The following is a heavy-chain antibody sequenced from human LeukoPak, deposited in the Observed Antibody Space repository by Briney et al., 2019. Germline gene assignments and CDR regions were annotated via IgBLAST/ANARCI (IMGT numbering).Heavy chain of an antibody. CDR2: ISWNSGSI. Sequence: GRSLRLSCAASGFTFDDYAMHWVRQAPGKGLEWVSGISWNSGSIGYADSVKGRFTISRDNAKNSLYLQMNSLRAEDTALYYCAKDIRLGQWLAQGGGDFDYWGQGTLVTVSS. D-gene: IGHD6-19*01. J-gene: IGHJ4*02. CDR1: GFTFDDYA. CDR3: AKDIRLGQWLAQGGGDFDY. V-gene: IGHV3-9*01.